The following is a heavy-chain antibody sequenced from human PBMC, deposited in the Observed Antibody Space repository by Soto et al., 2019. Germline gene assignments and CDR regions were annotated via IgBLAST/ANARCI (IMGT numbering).Heavy chain of an antibody. CDR3: ARETLGYCSGGSCYNWFDP. D-gene: IGHD2-15*01. CDR1: GGSISSYY. V-gene: IGHV4-59*01. J-gene: IGHJ5*02. Sequence: SETLSLTCTVSGGSISSYYWSWIRQPPGKGLEWIGYIYYSGSTNYNPSLKSRVTISVDTSKNQFSLKLSSVTAADTAVYYCARETLGYCSGGSCYNWFDPWGQGTLVTVYS. CDR2: IYYSGST.